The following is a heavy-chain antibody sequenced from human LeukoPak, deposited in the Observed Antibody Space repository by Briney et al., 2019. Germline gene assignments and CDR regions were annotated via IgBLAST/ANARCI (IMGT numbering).Heavy chain of an antibody. D-gene: IGHD6-19*01. CDR3: ARGSRSGWYDTYYYYYGMDV. Sequence: SQTLSLTCTVSGGSISSGGYYWSWIRQHPGKGLEWIGYIYYSGSTNYNPSLKSRVTISVDTSKNQFSLKLSSVTAADTAVYYCARGSRSGWYDTYYYYYGMDVWGQGTTVTVSS. CDR2: IYYSGST. CDR1: GGSISSGGYY. V-gene: IGHV4-61*08. J-gene: IGHJ6*02.